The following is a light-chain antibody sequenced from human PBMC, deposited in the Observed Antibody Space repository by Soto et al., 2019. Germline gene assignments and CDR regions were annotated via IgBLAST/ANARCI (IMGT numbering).Light chain of an antibody. CDR2: EVT. CDR3: SSYGGTNNVV. CDR1: SSDVGGYKY. J-gene: IGLJ2*01. V-gene: IGLV2-8*01. Sequence: QSVLTQPPSASGSPGQSVTISCIGTSSDVGGYKYVSWYQHHPGKAPKVVIYEVTKRPSGVPDRFSGSQSGNTASLTVSGLQAEDEADYYCSSYGGTNNVVFGGGTQLTVL.